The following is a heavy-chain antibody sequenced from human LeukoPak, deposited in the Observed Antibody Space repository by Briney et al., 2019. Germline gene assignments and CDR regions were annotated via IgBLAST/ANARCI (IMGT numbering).Heavy chain of an antibody. V-gene: IGHV4-59*08. CDR3: ARHNEMATTHYYYYGMDV. Sequence: SETLSLTCTVSGGSISSYYWSWIRQPPGKGLEWIGYIYYSGSTNYNPSLKSRVTISVDTSKNQFSLKLSSVTAADTAAYYCARHNEMATTHYYYYGMDVWGQGTTVTVSS. CDR1: GGSISSYY. CDR2: IYYSGST. J-gene: IGHJ6*02. D-gene: IGHD5-24*01.